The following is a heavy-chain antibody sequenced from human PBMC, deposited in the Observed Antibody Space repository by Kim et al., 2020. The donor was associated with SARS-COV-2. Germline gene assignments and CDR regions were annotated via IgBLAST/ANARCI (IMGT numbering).Heavy chain of an antibody. CDR1: GYTFTSYA. CDR3: ARDPSLRGYYYMDV. V-gene: IGHV1-3*01. Sequence: ASVKVSCKASGYTFTSYAMHWVRQAPGQRLEWMGWINAGNGNTKYSQKFQGRVTITRDTSASTAYMELSSLRSEDTAVYYCARDPSLRGYYYMDVWGKGTTVTVSS. J-gene: IGHJ6*03. CDR2: INAGNGNT.